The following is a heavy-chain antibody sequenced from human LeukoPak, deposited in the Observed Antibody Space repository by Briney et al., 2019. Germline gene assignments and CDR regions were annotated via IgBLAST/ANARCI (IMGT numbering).Heavy chain of an antibody. D-gene: IGHD3-16*01. Sequence: GESLRLSYAASGFTFSSYWMHWVRQAPGKGLVWVSRINTDGSTTNYADSVKGRFTISRDNAKNTLYLQMNGLRAEDTAVYYCARDRGGSSFDYWGQGTLVTVSS. CDR3: ARDRGGSSFDY. V-gene: IGHV3-74*01. CDR2: INTDGSTT. CDR1: GFTFSSYW. J-gene: IGHJ4*02.